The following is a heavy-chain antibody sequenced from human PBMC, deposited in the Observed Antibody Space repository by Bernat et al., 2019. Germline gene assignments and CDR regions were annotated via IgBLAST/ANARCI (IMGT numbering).Heavy chain of an antibody. CDR1: GFTFSSYS. CDR2: ISSSSSYI. D-gene: IGHD2-2*03. Sequence: EVQLVESGGGLVKPGGSLRLSCAASGFTFSSYSMNWVRQAPGKGLEWVSSISSSSSYIYYADSVKGRFTISRDNSKNTLYLQMNSLRAEDTAVYYCARVGIVVVPAAPPLDWFDPWGQGTLVTVSS. J-gene: IGHJ5*02. V-gene: IGHV3-21*01. CDR3: ARVGIVVVPAAPPLDWFDP.